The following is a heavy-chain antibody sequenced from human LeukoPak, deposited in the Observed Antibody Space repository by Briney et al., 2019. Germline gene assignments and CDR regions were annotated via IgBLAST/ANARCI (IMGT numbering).Heavy chain of an antibody. CDR3: TTLGWFGELLPINP. J-gene: IGHJ5*02. V-gene: IGHV3-15*01. D-gene: IGHD3-10*01. CDR1: GFTFSNSW. CDR2: IKSKTDGGTT. Sequence: PGGSLRLSCAASGFTFSNSWMSWVRQAPGKGLEWVGRIKSKTDGGTTDYAAPVKGRFTISRDDSKNTLYLQMNSLKTEDTAVYYCTTLGWFGELLPINPWGQGTLVTVSS.